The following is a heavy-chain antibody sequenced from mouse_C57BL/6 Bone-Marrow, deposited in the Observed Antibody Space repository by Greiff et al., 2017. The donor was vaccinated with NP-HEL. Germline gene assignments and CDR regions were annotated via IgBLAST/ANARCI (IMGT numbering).Heavy chain of an antibody. CDR3: TRYDYDAGY. D-gene: IGHD2-4*01. CDR2: IDPETGGT. V-gene: IGHV1-15*01. J-gene: IGHJ2*01. Sequence: QVQLQQSGAELVRPGASVTLSRKASGYTFTDYEMHWVKQTPVHGLEWIGAIDPETGGTAYNQKFKGKAILTADKSSSTAYMELRSLTSEDSAVYYCTRYDYDAGYWGQGTTLTVSS. CDR1: GYTFTDYE.